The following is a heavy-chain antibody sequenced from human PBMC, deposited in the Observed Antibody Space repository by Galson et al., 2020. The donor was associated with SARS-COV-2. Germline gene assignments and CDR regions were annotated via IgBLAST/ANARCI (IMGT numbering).Heavy chain of an antibody. Sequence: RTLSLTCAASGFTFSSYGMHWVRQAPGKGLEWVAVIWYDGSNKYYADSVKGRFTISRDNSKNTLYLQMNSLRAEDTAVYYCARDPFYDFWSGYWDYGMDVWGQGTTVTVSS. CDR3: ARDPFYDFWSGYWDYGMDV. D-gene: IGHD3-3*01. V-gene: IGHV3-33*01. CDR2: IWYDGSNK. CDR1: GFTFSSYG. J-gene: IGHJ6*02.